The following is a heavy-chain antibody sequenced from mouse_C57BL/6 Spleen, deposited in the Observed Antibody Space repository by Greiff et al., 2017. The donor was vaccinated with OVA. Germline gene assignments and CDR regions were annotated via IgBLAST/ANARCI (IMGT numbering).Heavy chain of an antibody. CDR3: ARSHDYDGAWFAY. CDR1: GFSLSTSGMG. Sequence: QVTLKECGPGILQSSQTLSLTCSFSGFSLSTSGMGVSWIRQPSGKGLEWLAHIYWDDDKRYNPSLKSRLTISKDTSRNQVFLKITSVDTADTATYYCARSHDYDGAWFAYWGQGTLVTVSA. V-gene: IGHV8-12*01. J-gene: IGHJ3*01. CDR2: IYWDDDK. D-gene: IGHD2-4*01.